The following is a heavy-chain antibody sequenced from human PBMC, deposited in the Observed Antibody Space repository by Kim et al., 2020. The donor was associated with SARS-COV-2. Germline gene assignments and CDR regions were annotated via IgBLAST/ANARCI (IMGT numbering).Heavy chain of an antibody. Sequence: GGSLRLSCAASGFSVSTNDMSWVRQAPGKGLEWDATIFGSGATYFADSAKGRFTISRDNSKNTLYLQMNSLRAEDTAAYHCARKLLWFGDNGMDVWGQGT. D-gene: IGHD3-10*01. J-gene: IGHJ6*02. CDR3: ARKLLWFGDNGMDV. V-gene: IGHV3-53*01. CDR1: GFSVSTND. CDR2: IFGSGAT.